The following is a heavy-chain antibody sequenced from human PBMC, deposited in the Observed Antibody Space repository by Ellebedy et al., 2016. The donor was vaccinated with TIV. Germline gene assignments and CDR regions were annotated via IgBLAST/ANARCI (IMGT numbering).Heavy chain of an antibody. V-gene: IGHV4-38-2*02. CDR3: ARDLRGP. Sequence: GSLRLSCTVSGYSISSGYYWGWIRQPPGKGLEWIGSIYHSGSTYYNPSLKSRVTISVDTSKNQFSLKLSSVTAADTAVYYCARDLRGPWGQGTLVTVSS. CDR1: GYSISSGYY. J-gene: IGHJ5*02. D-gene: IGHD3-10*01. CDR2: IYHSGST.